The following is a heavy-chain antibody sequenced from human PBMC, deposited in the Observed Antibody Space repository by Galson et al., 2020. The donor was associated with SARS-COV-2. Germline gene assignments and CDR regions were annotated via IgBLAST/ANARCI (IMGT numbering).Heavy chain of an antibody. CDR3: ANERDLVPATLYFDS. V-gene: IGHV3-30*02. CDR2: ILNDGSDK. J-gene: IGHJ4*02. CDR1: GFSFRTYG. Sequence: GESLKISCAASGFSFRTYGMHWVRQAPGKGLEWVTFILNDGSDKYYADSVKGRFTVSRDNSKNTLYLQLNTLRAEDTAVYYCANERDLVPATLYFDSWGQGTLVTVSS. D-gene: IGHD2-2*01.